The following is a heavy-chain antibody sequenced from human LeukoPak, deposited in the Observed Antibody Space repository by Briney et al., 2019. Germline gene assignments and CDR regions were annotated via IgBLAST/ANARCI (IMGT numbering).Heavy chain of an antibody. CDR2: IYTSGST. CDR3: AGGRYYYGSGTRNSARWFDP. V-gene: IGHV4-4*07. Sequence: SETLSLTCTVSGGSISSYYWSWIRQPAGKGLEWIGRIYTSGSTNYNPPLKSRVTISVDTSKNQFSLKLSSVTAADTAVYYCAGGRYYYGSGTRNSARWFDPWGQGTLVTVSS. D-gene: IGHD3-10*01. J-gene: IGHJ5*02. CDR1: GGSISSYY.